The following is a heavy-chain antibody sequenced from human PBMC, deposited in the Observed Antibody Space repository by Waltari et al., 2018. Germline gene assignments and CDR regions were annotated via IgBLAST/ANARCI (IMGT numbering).Heavy chain of an antibody. CDR3: AAVLLQNSSGWYSDY. J-gene: IGHJ4*02. CDR2: IVVGSGNT. D-gene: IGHD6-19*01. Sequence: QMQLVQSGPEVKKPGTSVKVSCKASGFTFTSSAMQWVRQARGQRLEWIGWIVVGSGNTKYAQKFKERVTITRDMSTSTAYMELSSLRSEDTAVYYCAAVLLQNSSGWYSDYWGQGTLVTVSS. CDR1: GFTFTSSA. V-gene: IGHV1-58*02.